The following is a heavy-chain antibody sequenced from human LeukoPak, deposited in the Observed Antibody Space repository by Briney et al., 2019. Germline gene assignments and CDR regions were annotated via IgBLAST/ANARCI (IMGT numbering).Heavy chain of an antibody. CDR1: GYSFSDYY. CDR3: VRGLIPPGTRVGCFDH. CDR2: INPDNSGT. Sequence: ASVKVSCKTSGYSFSDYYLHWVRQAPGQGFEWMGWINPDNSGTNYALQFQGRVTMTRDTSISTVYMDLNNLGPDDTARYHCVRGLIPPGTRVGCFDHWGQGALVTVSS. J-gene: IGHJ4*02. D-gene: IGHD2-2*01. V-gene: IGHV1-2*02.